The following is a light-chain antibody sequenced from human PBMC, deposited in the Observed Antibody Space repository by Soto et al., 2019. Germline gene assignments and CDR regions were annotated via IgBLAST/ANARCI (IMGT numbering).Light chain of an antibody. J-gene: IGKJ5*01. V-gene: IGKV3-20*01. Sequence: SVLTPSPCTLSLSPGERATLSCRASQSVSSNYLAWYQQKPGQAPRLLIYAASTRATGIPDRFSGSGSGTDFTLTISRLDPEDFAVYYCQQYDSSPITFGQGTRLEIK. CDR2: AAS. CDR1: QSVSSNY. CDR3: QQYDSSPIT.